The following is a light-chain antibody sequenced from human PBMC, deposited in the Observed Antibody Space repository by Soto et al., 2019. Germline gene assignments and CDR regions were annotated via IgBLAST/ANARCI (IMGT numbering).Light chain of an antibody. J-gene: IGKJ3*01. CDR2: AAS. V-gene: IGKV1-27*01. CDR1: QGITIY. CDR3: QKYNGVPFT. Sequence: DIQMTQSPSSLSASVGDTVNTTCRASQGITIYLAWYQQKPGKLPQLLIYAASTLQSGVPSRFSGSGSGTDFTLTISNLQPEDVATYYCQKYNGVPFTFGPGTKVDIK.